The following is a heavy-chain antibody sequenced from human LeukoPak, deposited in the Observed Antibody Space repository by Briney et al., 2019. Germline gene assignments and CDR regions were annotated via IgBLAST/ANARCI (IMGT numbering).Heavy chain of an antibody. D-gene: IGHD1-26*01. CDR2: IWYDGSNK. CDR3: ARERMGRYYFDY. V-gene: IGHV3-33*01. J-gene: IGHJ4*02. Sequence: GGSLRLSRAASGFTFSSYGMHWVRQAPGKGLEWVAVIWYDGSNKYYADSAKGRFTISRDNSKNTLYLQMNSLRAEDTAVYYCARERMGRYYFDYWGQGTLVAVSS. CDR1: GFTFSSYG.